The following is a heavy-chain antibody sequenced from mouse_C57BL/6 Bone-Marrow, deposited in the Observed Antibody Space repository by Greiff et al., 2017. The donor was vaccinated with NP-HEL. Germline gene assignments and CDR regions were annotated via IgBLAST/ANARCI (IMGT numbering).Heavy chain of an antibody. J-gene: IGHJ3*01. Sequence: EVQLQQSGAELVRPGASVKLSCTASGFNITDDYMHWVKQRPEQGLEWIGWIDPENGDTEYASKFQGKATITADTSSNTAYLQLSSLTSEDTAVYYCTKPLSNYPGWFAYWGQGTLVTVSA. D-gene: IGHD2-5*01. CDR1: GFNITDDY. CDR3: TKPLSNYPGWFAY. CDR2: IDPENGDT. V-gene: IGHV14-4*01.